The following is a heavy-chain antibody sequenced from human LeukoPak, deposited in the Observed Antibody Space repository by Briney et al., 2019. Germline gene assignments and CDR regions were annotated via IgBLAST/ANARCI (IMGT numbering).Heavy chain of an antibody. V-gene: IGHV3-21*01. J-gene: IGHJ6*02. CDR3: ARDGGDIGYYGMDV. CDR1: GFTFSSYS. D-gene: IGHD2-21*02. Sequence: GGSLRLSCAASGFTFSSYSMNWVRQAPGKGLEWVSSISSSSYIYYADSVKGRFTISRDNAKNSLYLQMNSLRAEDTAVYYCARDGGDIGYYGMDVWGQGTTVTVSS. CDR2: ISSSSYI.